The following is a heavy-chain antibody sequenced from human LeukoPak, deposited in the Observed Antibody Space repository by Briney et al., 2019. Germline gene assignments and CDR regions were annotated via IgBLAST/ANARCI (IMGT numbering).Heavy chain of an antibody. Sequence: GGSLRLSCAASGFTFDDYAMHWVRQAPGKGLEWVSGISWNSGSIGYADSVKGRFTISRDNAKNSLYLQMNSLRAEDTAVYYCARSPHILTGENFDYWGQGTLVTVSS. D-gene: IGHD3-9*01. J-gene: IGHJ4*02. CDR1: GFTFDDYA. CDR3: ARSPHILTGENFDY. CDR2: ISWNSGSI. V-gene: IGHV3-9*01.